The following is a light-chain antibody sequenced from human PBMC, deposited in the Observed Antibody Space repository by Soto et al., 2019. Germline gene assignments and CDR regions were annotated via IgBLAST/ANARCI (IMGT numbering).Light chain of an antibody. CDR3: MQAIDIPWT. Sequence: ILMTQTPLSLSIIPGQTASISCKSSQSLLHSDGKTYFYWYVQKAGQAPQPLIYEVSNRFSGVPERFSGSGSRTDFTLIISRVEADDVEIYYCMQAIDIPWTFGQGTKVEIK. CDR2: EVS. CDR1: QSLLHSDGKTY. V-gene: IGKV2-29*03. J-gene: IGKJ1*01.